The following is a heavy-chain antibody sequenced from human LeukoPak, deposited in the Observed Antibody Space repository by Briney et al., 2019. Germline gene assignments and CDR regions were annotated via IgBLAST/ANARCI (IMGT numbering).Heavy chain of an antibody. CDR3: ATLTPIVVVPAAIGGFFDY. V-gene: IGHV4-39*01. D-gene: IGHD2-2*02. Sequence: PSETLSLTCTVSGGSISSSSYYWGWIRQPPGKGLEWIGSIYYSGSTYYNSSLKSRVTISVDTSKNQFSLKLSSVTAADTAVYYCATLTPIVVVPAAIGGFFDYWGQGTLVTVSS. CDR1: GGSISSSSYY. CDR2: IYYSGST. J-gene: IGHJ4*02.